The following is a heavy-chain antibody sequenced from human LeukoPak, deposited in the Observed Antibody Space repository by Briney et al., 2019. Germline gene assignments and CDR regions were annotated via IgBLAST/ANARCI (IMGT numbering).Heavy chain of an antibody. J-gene: IGHJ3*02. CDR2: IYHSGST. Sequence: PSETLSLTCAVSGGSISSGGYSWSWIRQPPGKGLEWIGYIYHSGSTYYNPSLKSRVTISVDRSKNQFSLNLSSVTAADTAVYYCARAYYDILTGYHFDIWGQGTMVTVSS. CDR1: GGSISSGGYS. D-gene: IGHD3-9*01. V-gene: IGHV4-30-2*01. CDR3: ARAYYDILTGYHFDI.